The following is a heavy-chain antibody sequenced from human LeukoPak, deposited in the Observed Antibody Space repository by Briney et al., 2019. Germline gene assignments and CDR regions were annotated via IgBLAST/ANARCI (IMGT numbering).Heavy chain of an antibody. J-gene: IGHJ4*02. CDR2: IYYSGGT. D-gene: IGHD6-19*01. Sequence: SQTLSLTCTVSGGSISSGGYYWSWIRQHPGKGLEWIGYIYYSGGTYYNPSLKSRVTISVDTSKNQFSLKLSSVTAADTAVYYCARVAEQWLVGDYWGQGTLVTVSS. V-gene: IGHV4-31*03. CDR3: ARVAEQWLVGDY. CDR1: GGSISSGGYY.